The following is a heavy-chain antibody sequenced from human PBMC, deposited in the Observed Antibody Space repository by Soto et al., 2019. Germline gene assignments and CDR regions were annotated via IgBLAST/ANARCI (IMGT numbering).Heavy chain of an antibody. CDR3: ARDKHTVVATAIPGAFDP. Sequence: QVQLQESGPGLVKPSETLSLTCTVSGGSISNYFWNWIRQPPGKGLEWIGYISYSGNTNYNPSLKSRVTISVATSKNQLSLKLSSVTAADTALYYCARDKHTVVATAIPGAFDPWGQGSLVTVSS. J-gene: IGHJ5*02. CDR2: ISYSGNT. V-gene: IGHV4-59*01. CDR1: GGSISNYF. D-gene: IGHD2-21*02.